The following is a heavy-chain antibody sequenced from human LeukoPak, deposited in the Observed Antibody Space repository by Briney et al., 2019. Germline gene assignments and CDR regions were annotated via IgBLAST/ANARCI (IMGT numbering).Heavy chain of an antibody. V-gene: IGHV1-69*05. J-gene: IGHJ5*02. D-gene: IGHD3-10*01. Sequence: SVKVSCKASGDSFGTYGITWVRQAPGEGLEWMGGFNPIFGSAQYAQKFQGRVTITMDVSARTVYMELSSLRSEDTTIYYCARDFGSGVFDPWGQETLVPVSS. CDR3: ARDFGSGVFDP. CDR2: FNPIFGSA. CDR1: GDSFGTYG.